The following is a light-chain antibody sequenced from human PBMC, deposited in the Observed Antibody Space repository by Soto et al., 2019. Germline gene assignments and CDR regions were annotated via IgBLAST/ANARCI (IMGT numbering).Light chain of an antibody. CDR2: KTS. J-gene: IGKJ2*01. CDR1: QSLNSW. V-gene: IGKV1-5*03. Sequence: DIQMTQSPSTLSASVGDRVSITCRASQSLNSWLAWYQQKPGKAPKLLIYKTSTLESGVPSRFSGSGSGTDFTLTIRNLQPDEFATYYCQQYNTYSFGQGTKLEIK. CDR3: QQYNTYS.